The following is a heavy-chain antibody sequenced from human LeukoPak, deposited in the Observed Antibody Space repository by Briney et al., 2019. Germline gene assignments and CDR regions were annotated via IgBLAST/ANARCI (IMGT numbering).Heavy chain of an antibody. D-gene: IGHD3-10*01. V-gene: IGHV1-46*01. CDR3: ARPLGSGSLIF. Sequence: ASVTVSCTASGYTFPIYFMHWVRQAPGQGLEWMGIINPTGGSTTYAQKFQGRVTITRDTSASTAFLELSSLRSEDTAVYYCARPLGSGSLIFWGQGTQVTVSS. J-gene: IGHJ4*02. CDR1: GYTFPIYF. CDR2: INPTGGST.